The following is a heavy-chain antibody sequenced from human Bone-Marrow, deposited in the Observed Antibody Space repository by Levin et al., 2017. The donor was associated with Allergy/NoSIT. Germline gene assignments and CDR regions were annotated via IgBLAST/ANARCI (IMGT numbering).Heavy chain of an antibody. Sequence: SCAASGFTLINYVMSWVRQAPGKGLYWVSSVSGSGYTTYYADSVKGQFTISRDNSKNTLHLQLNSLTAEDTAVYFCAKHGVSRYCSGGSCYRAPVDYWGQGALVTVSS. D-gene: IGHD2-15*01. V-gene: IGHV3-23*01. J-gene: IGHJ4*02. CDR1: GFTLINYV. CDR2: VSGSGYTT. CDR3: AKHGVSRYCSGGSCYRAPVDY.